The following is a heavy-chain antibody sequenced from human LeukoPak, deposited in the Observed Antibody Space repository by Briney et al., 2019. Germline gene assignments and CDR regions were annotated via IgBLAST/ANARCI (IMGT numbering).Heavy chain of an antibody. V-gene: IGHV4-38-2*01. CDR2: RYYGGNT. CDR3: TSGRLYWYFDL. J-gene: IGHJ2*01. Sequence: GSLRLSCAASGFTFSSYAMSWVRQSPGKGLEWIGSRYYGGNTYHNPSLKSRVTISLDTSNNQFSLKLSSVTAADTAVYYCTSGRLYWYFDLWGRGTLVTVSS. CDR1: GFTFSSYA.